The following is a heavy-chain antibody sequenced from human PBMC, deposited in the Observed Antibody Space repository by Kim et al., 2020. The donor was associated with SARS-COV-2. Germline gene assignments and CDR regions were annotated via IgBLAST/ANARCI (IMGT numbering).Heavy chain of an antibody. CDR2: INPNSGGT. V-gene: IGHV1-2*02. CDR1: GYTFTGYY. CDR3: ARGVYDYVWGSYRSARNNWFDP. Sequence: ASVKVSCKASGYTFTGYYMHWVRQAPGQGLEWMGWINPNSGGTNYAQKFQGRVTMTRDTSISTAYMELSRLRSDDTAVYYCARGVYDYVWGSYRSARNNWFDPWGQGTLVTVSS. J-gene: IGHJ5*02. D-gene: IGHD3-16*02.